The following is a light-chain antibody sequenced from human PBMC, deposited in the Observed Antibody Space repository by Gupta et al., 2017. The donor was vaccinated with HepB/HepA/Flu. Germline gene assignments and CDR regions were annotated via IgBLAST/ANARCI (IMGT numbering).Light chain of an antibody. V-gene: IGLV3-21*03. CDR1: NIGSKN. Sequence: SYVLTQPPSVSVAPGKTARITCGGNNIGSKNVHWYQQKPGQAPVLVVFDNSDRPSGIPERFSGSISGNTATLTISRVEAGDEADYYCQVWDSSSDLYVFGTGTKVTVL. CDR2: DNS. J-gene: IGLJ1*01. CDR3: QVWDSSSDLYV.